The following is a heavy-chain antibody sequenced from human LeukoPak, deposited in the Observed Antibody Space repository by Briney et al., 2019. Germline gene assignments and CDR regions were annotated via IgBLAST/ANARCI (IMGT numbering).Heavy chain of an antibody. J-gene: IGHJ1*01. CDR3: ARGTTYYYDSSGSVGYFQH. CDR2: INPNSGGT. D-gene: IGHD3-22*01. CDR1: GYTFTGYY. V-gene: IGHV1-2*02. Sequence: ASVKVSCKASGYTFTGYYMHWVRQAPGQGLEWMGWINPNSGGTNYAQKFQGRVTMTRDTSISTAYMELSRLRSDDTAVYYCARGTTYYYDSSGSVGYFQHWGQGTLVTFSS.